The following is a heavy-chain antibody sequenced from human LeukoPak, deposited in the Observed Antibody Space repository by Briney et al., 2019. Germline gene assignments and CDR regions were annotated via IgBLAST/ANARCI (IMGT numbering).Heavy chain of an antibody. D-gene: IGHD4-23*01. CDR2: IYTSGST. Sequence: PSETLSLTCTVSGGSISSGSYYWSWIRQPAGKGLEWIGRIYTSGSTNYNPSLKSRVTISVDTSKNQFSLKLSSVTAADTAVYYCARDEKLAHNWFDPWGQGTLVTVSS. CDR1: GGSISSGSYY. J-gene: IGHJ5*02. V-gene: IGHV4-61*02. CDR3: ARDEKLAHNWFDP.